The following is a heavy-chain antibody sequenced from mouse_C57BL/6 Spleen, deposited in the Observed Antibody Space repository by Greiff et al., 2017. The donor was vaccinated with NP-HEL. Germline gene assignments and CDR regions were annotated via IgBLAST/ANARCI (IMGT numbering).Heavy chain of an antibody. CDR3: APTARYCGSSCGAMDY. V-gene: IGHV1-74*01. CDR1: GYTFTSYW. Sequence: VQLQQPGAELVKPGASVKVSCKASGYTFTSYWMHWVKQRPGQGLEWIGRIHPSDSDTNYNQKFTGKATLTVDNSSRTAYMQLSSLTSEDSAVYYCAPTARYCGSSCGAMDYWGQGTSVTVSS. CDR2: IHPSDSDT. J-gene: IGHJ4*01. D-gene: IGHD1-1*01.